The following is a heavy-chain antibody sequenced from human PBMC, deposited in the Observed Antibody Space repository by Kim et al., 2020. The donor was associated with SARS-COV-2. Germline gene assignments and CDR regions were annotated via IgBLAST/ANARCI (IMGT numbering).Heavy chain of an antibody. Sequence: GGSLRLSCAASGFTFSSYWMHWVRQAPGKGLVWVSRINSDGSTTSYVDSVKGRFTISRDNAKNTLYLQMNSLRAEDTAVYYCASLVGTTRLFDYWGQGTLVTVSS. V-gene: IGHV3-74*01. CDR3: ASLVGTTRLFDY. D-gene: IGHD1-26*01. CDR2: INSDGSTT. CDR1: GFTFSSYW. J-gene: IGHJ4*02.